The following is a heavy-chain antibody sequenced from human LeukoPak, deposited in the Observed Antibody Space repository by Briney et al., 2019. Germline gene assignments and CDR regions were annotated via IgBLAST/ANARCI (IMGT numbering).Heavy chain of an antibody. V-gene: IGHV4-4*07. CDR3: ARDQQYHRPAGWFDP. Sequence: PSETLSLTCTVSGGSISSYYWNWIRQPAGKGLEWIGRIYTSGSTNYNPSLKSRVSMSVDTSKNQFSLELNSVTAADTAVYYCARDQQYHRPAGWFDPWGQGTLVTVSS. D-gene: IGHD1-14*01. CDR1: GGSISSYY. CDR2: IYTSGST. J-gene: IGHJ5*02.